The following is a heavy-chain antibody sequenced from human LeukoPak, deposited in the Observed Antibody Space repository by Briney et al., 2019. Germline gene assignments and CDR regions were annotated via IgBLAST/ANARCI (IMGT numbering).Heavy chain of an antibody. CDR1: GYTFTSYD. J-gene: IGHJ4*02. Sequence: EASVKVSCKASGYTFTSYDINWVRQATGQGLEWMGWMNPNSGGTNYAQKFQGRVTMTRDTSISTAYMELSRLRSDDTVVYYCARGRWMFDYWGQGTLVTVSS. CDR2: MNPNSGGT. V-gene: IGHV1-2*02. CDR3: ARGRWMFDY. D-gene: IGHD2-2*03.